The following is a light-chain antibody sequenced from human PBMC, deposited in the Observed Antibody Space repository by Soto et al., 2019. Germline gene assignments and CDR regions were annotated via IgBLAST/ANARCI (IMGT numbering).Light chain of an antibody. J-gene: IGKJ1*01. CDR2: GAS. V-gene: IGKV3-20*01. CDR1: KSVSSSY. CDR3: QQYGSSPRT. Sequence: SQSPAPPSASPEQRAPLSSRSSKSVSSSYLAWYQQKPGPAPRLLIYGASSRATGIPDRCSGRGSGTDFTLTISRLEPEDFVVYYCQQYGSSPRTFGQGTKVDIK.